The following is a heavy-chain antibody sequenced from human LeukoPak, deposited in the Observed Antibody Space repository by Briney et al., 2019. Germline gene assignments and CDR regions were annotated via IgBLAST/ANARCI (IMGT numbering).Heavy chain of an antibody. J-gene: IGHJ3*02. Sequence: PGGSLRLSCAASGFTFSSYGMHWVRQAPGKGLEWVAVISYDGSNKYYADSVKGRFTISRDNSKNTLYLQMNSLRAEDTAVYYCARDPRQWLVPDAFDIWGQGTMVTVSS. CDR3: ARDPRQWLVPDAFDI. V-gene: IGHV3-30*03. D-gene: IGHD6-19*01. CDR1: GFTFSSYG. CDR2: ISYDGSNK.